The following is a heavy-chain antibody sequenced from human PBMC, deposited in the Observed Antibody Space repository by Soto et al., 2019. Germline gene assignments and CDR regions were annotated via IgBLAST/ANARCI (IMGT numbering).Heavy chain of an antibody. CDR3: AKDPRRKGSGLDY. Sequence: QVQLVESGGGVVQPGRSLRLSCAASGFTFSSYGMHWVRQAPGKGLEWVAVISYDGSNKYYADSVKGRFTISRDNSKNTLYLQMNSLRAEDTAVYYCAKDPRRKGSGLDYWGQGTLVTVSS. CDR2: ISYDGSNK. V-gene: IGHV3-30*18. D-gene: IGHD3-10*01. CDR1: GFTFSSYG. J-gene: IGHJ4*02.